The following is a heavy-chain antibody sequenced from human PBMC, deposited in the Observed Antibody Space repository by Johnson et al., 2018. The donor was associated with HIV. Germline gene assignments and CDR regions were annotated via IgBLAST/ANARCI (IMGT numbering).Heavy chain of an antibody. Sequence: VQLVESGGGLVQPGGSLRLSCAASGFTFSSYDMHWVRQATGKGLEWVSAIGTAGDTYYQGSVKGRFTISRENAKNMLFLQMSSLRAEDTAVYYCAKDLEGHDVFDIWGQGTAVTVSS. D-gene: IGHD3-3*01. J-gene: IGHJ3*02. CDR2: IGTAGDT. V-gene: IGHV3-13*01. CDR1: GFTFSSYD. CDR3: AKDLEGHDVFDI.